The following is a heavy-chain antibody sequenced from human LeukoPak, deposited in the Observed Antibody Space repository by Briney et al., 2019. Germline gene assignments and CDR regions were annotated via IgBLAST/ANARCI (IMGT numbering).Heavy chain of an antibody. CDR1: GYTFTCYG. J-gene: IGHJ4*02. Sequence: ASVKVSCKASGYTFTCYGISWVRQAPGQGLEWMGWISAYNGNTNYAQKLQGRVTMTTDTSTSTAYMELRSLRSDDTPVYYCARAEDSSGYYSFDYWGQGTLVTVSS. CDR2: ISAYNGNT. D-gene: IGHD3-22*01. V-gene: IGHV1-18*01. CDR3: ARAEDSSGYYSFDY.